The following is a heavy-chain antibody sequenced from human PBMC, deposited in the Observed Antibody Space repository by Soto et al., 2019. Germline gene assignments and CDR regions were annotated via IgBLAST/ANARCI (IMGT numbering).Heavy chain of an antibody. CDR3: ARDHCSGGSCYSSDEFDY. J-gene: IGHJ4*02. CDR2: ISAYNGNT. CDR1: GYTSNSYG. D-gene: IGHD2-15*01. V-gene: IGHV1-18*01. Sequence: ASVTVSCTASGYTSNSYGISWVRQAPGQGLEWMGWISAYNGNTNYAQKLQGRVTMTTDTSTSTAYMGLRSLRSDDTAVYYCARDHCSGGSCYSSDEFDYWGQGTLVTVSS.